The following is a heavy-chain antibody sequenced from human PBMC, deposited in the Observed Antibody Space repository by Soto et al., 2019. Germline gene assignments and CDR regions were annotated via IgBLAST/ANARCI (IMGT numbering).Heavy chain of an antibody. CDR2: IYYSGST. D-gene: IGHD6-6*01. CDR1: GGSVSSGSYY. Sequence: PSETLSLTCTVSGGSVSSGSYYWSWIRQPPGKGLEWIGYIYYSGSTNYNPSLKSRVTISVDTSKNQFSLKLSSVTAADTAVYYCARDRIAARPNYYYGMDVWGQGTTVTVSS. CDR3: ARDRIAARPNYYYGMDV. V-gene: IGHV4-61*01. J-gene: IGHJ6*02.